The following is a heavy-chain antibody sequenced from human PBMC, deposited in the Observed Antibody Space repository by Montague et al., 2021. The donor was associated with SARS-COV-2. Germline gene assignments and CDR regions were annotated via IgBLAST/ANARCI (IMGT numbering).Heavy chain of an antibody. CDR2: INQGGAP. V-gene: IGHV4-34*01. CDR3: ARGRPVQGAFRHFDSISSGALDI. J-gene: IGHJ3*02. CDR1: RGSFSNYY. Sequence: SETLSLTCAVSRGSFSNYYWTRIRQSPGKGLEWIGEINQGGAPNYTPSLKSRVTISLDTSKKQISLELNSVPVADTAVFFCARGRPVQGAFRHFDSISSGALDIWGQGSLVIVSS. D-gene: IGHD3-9*01.